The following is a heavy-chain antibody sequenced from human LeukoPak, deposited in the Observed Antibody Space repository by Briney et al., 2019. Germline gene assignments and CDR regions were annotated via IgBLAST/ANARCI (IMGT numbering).Heavy chain of an antibody. D-gene: IGHD3-10*01. J-gene: IGHJ4*02. Sequence: TGGSLRLSCAASGFTFSSYEMNWVRQAPGKGLEWVSYISTSGSTKYYADSVKGRFTISRDNAKNSLYLQMNSLRAEDTAVYYCVGESSYYFDYWGQGTLVTVSS. CDR1: GFTFSSYE. CDR3: VGESSYYFDY. CDR2: ISTSGSTK. V-gene: IGHV3-48*03.